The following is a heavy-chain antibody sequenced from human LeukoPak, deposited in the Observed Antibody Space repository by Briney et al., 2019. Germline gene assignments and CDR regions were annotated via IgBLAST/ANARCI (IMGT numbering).Heavy chain of an antibody. CDR1: GFSVGNNY. D-gene: IGHD1-26*01. CDR2: IYSGGDT. CDR3: AKMKGHPLPKYYMDV. V-gene: IGHV3-53*01. Sequence: GGSLRLSCAASGFSVGNNYVTWVRQPPGKGLEWVSVIYSGGDTYYADSVKGRFTISRDNSKNTLYLEMNSLRAEDTAIYYCAKMKGHPLPKYYMDVWGQGTTVTVSS. J-gene: IGHJ6*01.